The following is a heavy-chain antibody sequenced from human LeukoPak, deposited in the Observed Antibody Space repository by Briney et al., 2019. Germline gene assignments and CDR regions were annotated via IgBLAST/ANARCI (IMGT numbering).Heavy chain of an antibody. CDR3: ARVRVYSSSWYTKAFDI. CDR1: GGSLSSSSYY. D-gene: IGHD6-13*01. Sequence: SETLSLTCTVSGGSLSSSSYYWGWIRQPPGKGLEWIGSIYHSGSTYYNPSLKSRVTISVDTSKNQLSLKLSSVTAADTAVYYCARVRVYSSSWYTKAFDIWGQGTMVTVSS. J-gene: IGHJ3*02. V-gene: IGHV4-39*07. CDR2: IYHSGST.